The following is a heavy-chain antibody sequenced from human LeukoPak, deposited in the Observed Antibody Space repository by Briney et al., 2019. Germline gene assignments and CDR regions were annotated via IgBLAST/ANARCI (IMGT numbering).Heavy chain of an antibody. Sequence: GRSLRLSCAASGFTFSSYAMHWVRQAPGKGLEWVALLSYDGTTKYYADSVKGRFILSRDNSRDPLYLQMNSLRPEDTAIYYCARASRYSGSTSCLDYWGQGTLVTVSS. V-gene: IGHV3-30-3*01. CDR2: LSYDGTTK. CDR1: GFTFSSYA. J-gene: IGHJ4*02. D-gene: IGHD2-2*01. CDR3: ARASRYSGSTSCLDY.